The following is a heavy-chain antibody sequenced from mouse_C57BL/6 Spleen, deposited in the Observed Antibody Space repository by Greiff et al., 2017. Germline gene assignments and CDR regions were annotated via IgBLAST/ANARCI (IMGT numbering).Heavy chain of an antibody. J-gene: IGHJ2*01. CDR3: ARDSNPFDY. D-gene: IGHD2-5*01. Sequence: QVQLQQSGAELVRPGTSVKLSCKASGYTFTSYWMHWVKQRPGQGLEWIGVIDPSDSYTNYNQKFKGKATLTVDTSSSTAYMQLSSLTSEDSAVYYCARDSNPFDYWGQGTTLTVSS. CDR2: IDPSDSYT. CDR1: GYTFTSYW. V-gene: IGHV1-59*01.